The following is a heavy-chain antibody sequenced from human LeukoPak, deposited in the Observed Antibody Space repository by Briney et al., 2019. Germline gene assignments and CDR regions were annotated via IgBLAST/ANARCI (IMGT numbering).Heavy chain of an antibody. Sequence: SGGSLRLSCAASGFTFSRYWMHWVRQAPGKGLAWVSRVNSDGSSTSNADSVKGRFTISRDNAKNTLYLQMNSLRAEDTAAYYCARVAEGDYVLDYYYGMDVWGQGTTVTVSS. D-gene: IGHD4-17*01. CDR2: VNSDGSST. V-gene: IGHV3-74*01. CDR3: ARVAEGDYVLDYYYGMDV. CDR1: GFTFSRYW. J-gene: IGHJ6*02.